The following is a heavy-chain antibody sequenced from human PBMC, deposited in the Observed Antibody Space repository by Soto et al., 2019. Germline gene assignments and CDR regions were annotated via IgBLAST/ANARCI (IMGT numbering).Heavy chain of an antibody. CDR2: IIPIFGTA. D-gene: IGHD3-10*01. V-gene: IGHV1-69*01. CDR3: ARDGPDYYGSGSYGYYYYGMDV. CDR1: GGTFSSYA. Sequence: QVQLVQSGAEVKKPGSSVKVSCKASGGTFSSYAISWVRQAPGQGLEWVGGIIPIFGTANYAQKFQSRVTITADESTSTAYMELSSLRSEDTAVYYCARDGPDYYGSGSYGYYYYGMDVWGQGTTVTVSS. J-gene: IGHJ6*02.